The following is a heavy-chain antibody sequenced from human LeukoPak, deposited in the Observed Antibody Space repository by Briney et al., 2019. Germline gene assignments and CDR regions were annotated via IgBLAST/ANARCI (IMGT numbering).Heavy chain of an antibody. CDR2: ISGGST. D-gene: IGHD3-3*01. CDR3: AKGYYYDFWCGYLPSPDY. Sequence: GGSLRLSCAASGFTVSSNEMSWVRQAPGKGLEWVSSISGGSTYYADSRKGRFTISRGNSKNTLHLQMNSLRAEDTAVYYCAKGYYYDFWCGYLPSPDYWGQGTLVTVSS. J-gene: IGHJ4*02. V-gene: IGHV3-38-3*01. CDR1: GFTVSSNE.